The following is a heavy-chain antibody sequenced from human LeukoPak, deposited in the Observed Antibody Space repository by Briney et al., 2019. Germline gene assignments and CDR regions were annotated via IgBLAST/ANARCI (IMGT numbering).Heavy chain of an antibody. CDR2: IYYSGRT. Sequence: SETLSLTCTISGGSISSVGYHWKWIRQHPGKGLEWIGYIYYSGRTYYNPSLKSRVTISVDTSKNQFSLKLSSGPAAAPAVNSCPRFLCPAGVCDGFDYWGRGTLVTVST. D-gene: IGHD2-21*02. CDR1: GGSISSVGYH. J-gene: IGHJ4*02. V-gene: IGHV4-31*03. CDR3: PRFLCPAGVCDGFDY.